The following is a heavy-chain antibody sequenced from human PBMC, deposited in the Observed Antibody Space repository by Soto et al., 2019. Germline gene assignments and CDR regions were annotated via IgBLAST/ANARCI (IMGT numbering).Heavy chain of an antibody. CDR2: ISWDGGST. J-gene: IGHJ1*01. Sequence: GGSLRLSCAASGFTFDYYTMHWVRQAPGKGLEWVSLISWDGGSTYYADSVKGRFTISRDNSKNSLYLQMNSLRTEDTALYYCAKAPSQWLVTGEYFQHWGQGTLVTVSS. D-gene: IGHD6-19*01. CDR3: AKAPSQWLVTGEYFQH. V-gene: IGHV3-43*01. CDR1: GFTFDYYT.